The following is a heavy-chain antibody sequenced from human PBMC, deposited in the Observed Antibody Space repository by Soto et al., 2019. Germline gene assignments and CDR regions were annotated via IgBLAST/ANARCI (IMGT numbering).Heavy chain of an antibody. CDR2: IYHGGST. V-gene: IGHV4-30-2*01. CDR3: ARGGGEPDWYLDL. CDR1: GASMSSGGYS. Sequence: SETLSLTCAVSGASMSSGGYSWSWIRQPPGKGLEWIGSIYHGGSTYYSPSLQSRVTLSVDRSNSQFSLKLRSVTAADTAVYYCARGGGEPDWYLDLWGRGTLVTVSS. D-gene: IGHD4-17*01. J-gene: IGHJ2*01.